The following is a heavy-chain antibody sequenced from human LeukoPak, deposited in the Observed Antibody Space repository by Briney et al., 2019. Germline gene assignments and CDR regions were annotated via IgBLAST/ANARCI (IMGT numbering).Heavy chain of an antibody. J-gene: IGHJ4*02. CDR1: GYTFTSYA. Sequence: ASVKVSCKASGYTFTSYAMNWVRQAPGQGLEWMGWINTNTGNPTYAQGFIGRFVFSLDTSVSTAYLQISSLKAEDTAVYYCARIDGSLFSSSIDYWGQGTLVTVSS. D-gene: IGHD2-2*01. CDR2: INTNTGNP. V-gene: IGHV7-4-1*02. CDR3: ARIDGSLFSSSIDY.